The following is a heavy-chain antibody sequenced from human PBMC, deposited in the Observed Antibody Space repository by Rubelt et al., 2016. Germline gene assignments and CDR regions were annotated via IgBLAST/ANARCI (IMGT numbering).Heavy chain of an antibody. D-gene: IGHD6-6*01. CDR3: ARGEIAARPYYFDY. CDR1: GGSFSGYY. V-gene: IGHV4-34*01. J-gene: IGHJ4*02. Sequence: QVQLQQWGAGLLKPSETLSLTCAVYGGSFSGYYWSWIRQPPGKGLEWIGEINHSGRTNYKPSFKSRGTISVDTSKNQFSRKLSSVTAADTAVYYCARGEIAARPYYFDYWGQGTLVTVSS. CDR2: INHSGRT.